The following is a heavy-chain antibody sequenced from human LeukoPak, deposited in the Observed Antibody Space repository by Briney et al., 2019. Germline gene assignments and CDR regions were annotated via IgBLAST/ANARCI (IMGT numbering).Heavy chain of an antibody. CDR3: ARPESSSWYWYYFDY. Sequence: GGSLRLSCAASGFTFSSYWMHWVRQAPGKGLVWVSRINSDGSSTSYADSVKGRFTISRDNAKNSLYLQMNSLRAEDTAVYYCARPESSSWYWYYFDYWGQGTLVTVSS. V-gene: IGHV3-74*01. J-gene: IGHJ4*02. CDR2: INSDGSST. CDR1: GFTFSSYW. D-gene: IGHD6-13*01.